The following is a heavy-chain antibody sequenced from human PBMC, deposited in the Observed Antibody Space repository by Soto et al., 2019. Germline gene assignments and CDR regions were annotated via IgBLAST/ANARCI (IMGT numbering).Heavy chain of an antibody. Sequence: QVQLVQSGAEVKKPGSSVKVSCKASGGTFSSYAISWVGQAPGQGLEWMGGIIPIFGTANYAQKFQGRVTITADESTSTAYMELSSLRSEDTAVYYCARDPGSSSPYYYYGMDVWGQGTTVTVSS. D-gene: IGHD6-6*01. J-gene: IGHJ6*02. CDR1: GGTFSSYA. CDR2: IIPIFGTA. V-gene: IGHV1-69*01. CDR3: ARDPGSSSPYYYYGMDV.